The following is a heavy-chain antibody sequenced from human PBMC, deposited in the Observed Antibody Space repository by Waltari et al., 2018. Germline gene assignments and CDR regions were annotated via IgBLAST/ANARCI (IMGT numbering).Heavy chain of an antibody. V-gene: IGHV1-24*01. CDR3: ATPPLGYCSSTSCYYFDY. Sequence: QVQLVQSGAEVQKPGASVKVSCKVSGYTLTELSMHWVRQAPGKGLEWMGGFDPEDGETIYAQKFQGRVTMTEDTSTDTAYMELSSLRSEDTAVYYCATPPLGYCSSTSCYYFDYWGQGTLVTVSS. D-gene: IGHD2-2*01. CDR2: FDPEDGET. CDR1: GYTLTELS. J-gene: IGHJ4*02.